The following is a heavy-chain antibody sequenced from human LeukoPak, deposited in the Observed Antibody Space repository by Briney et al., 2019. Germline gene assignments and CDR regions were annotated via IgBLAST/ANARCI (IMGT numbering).Heavy chain of an antibody. CDR1: GGSISSYY. J-gene: IGHJ4*02. V-gene: IGHV4-4*07. D-gene: IGHD5-24*01. CDR3: ARVTVEMATITGYYFDY. Sequence: SETLSLTCTVSGGSISSYYWSWIRQPAGKGLEWIGRIYTSGSTNYNPSLKSRVTMSVDTSKNQFSLKLSSVTAADTAVYYCARVTVEMATITGYYFDYWGQGTLVTVSS. CDR2: IYTSGST.